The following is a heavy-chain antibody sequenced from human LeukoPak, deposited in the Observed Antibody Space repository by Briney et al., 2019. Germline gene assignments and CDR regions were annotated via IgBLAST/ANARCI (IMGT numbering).Heavy chain of an antibody. CDR2: INSDGSST. V-gene: IGHV3-74*01. CDR1: GFTFSSYW. J-gene: IGHJ6*02. Sequence: GGSLRLSCAASGFTFSSYWMHWVRQAPGKGLVWVSRINSDGSSTSYADSVKGRFTISRDNSKNTLCLQMNSLRDEDAAVYQCTRVQAGRSGHMDVWGRGTTVTVSS. CDR3: TRVQAGRSGHMDV. D-gene: IGHD2-8*02.